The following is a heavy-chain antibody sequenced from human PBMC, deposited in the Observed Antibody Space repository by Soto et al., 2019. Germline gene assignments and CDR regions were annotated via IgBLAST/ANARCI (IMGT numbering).Heavy chain of an antibody. CDR1: GYTFNTYA. V-gene: IGHV1-18*01. Sequence: QVQLVRSGAEVKKPGASVKVSCKASGYTFNTYAITWVRQAPGQGLEWMGWISGYNGNTNYAQTLQGRGTMTTDTSTSTAYLELRSLRSDDTAVYYCARTVEYDSIPYYYADFWGQGTLVTVSS. CDR2: ISGYNGNT. D-gene: IGHD2-21*01. J-gene: IGHJ4*01. CDR3: ARTVEYDSIPYYYADF.